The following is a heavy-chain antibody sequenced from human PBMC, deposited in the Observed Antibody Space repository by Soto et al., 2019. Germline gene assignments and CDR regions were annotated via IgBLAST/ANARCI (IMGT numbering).Heavy chain of an antibody. CDR1: GFTFSSYA. V-gene: IGHV3-64D*06. Sequence: LRLSCSASGFTFSSYAMHWVRQAPGKGLEYVSAISSNGGSTYYADSVKGRFTISRDNSKNTLYLQMSSLRAEDMAVYYCVTTAYCSSTSCYRFDHWGQGTLVTVSS. J-gene: IGHJ4*02. CDR2: ISSNGGST. CDR3: VTTAYCSSTSCYRFDH. D-gene: IGHD2-2*02.